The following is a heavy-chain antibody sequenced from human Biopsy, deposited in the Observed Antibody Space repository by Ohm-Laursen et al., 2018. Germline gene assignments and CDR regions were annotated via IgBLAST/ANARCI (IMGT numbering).Heavy chain of an antibody. D-gene: IGHD3/OR15-3a*01. Sequence: SDTLSLTCTVSGGSITADFWTWIRQTPGERLEWIGYRFHSGSPMYNPSLKSRFTISVDTSKSQFSLTFTSVTAADTAVYYCVRLNRRGNIIFFDYWGRGTLVTVSS. V-gene: IGHV4-59*08. CDR2: RFHSGSP. J-gene: IGHJ4*02. CDR3: VRLNRRGNIIFFDY. CDR1: GGSITADF.